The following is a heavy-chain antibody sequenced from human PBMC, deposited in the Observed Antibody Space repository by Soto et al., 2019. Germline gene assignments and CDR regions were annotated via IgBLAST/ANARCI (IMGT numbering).Heavy chain of an antibody. CDR1: GYTFTSYG. V-gene: IGHV1-18*01. D-gene: IGHD6-19*01. CDR3: ARDPPYSSGWYAGFDP. J-gene: IGHJ5*02. Sequence: QVQLVQSGAEVKKPGASVKVSCKASGYTFTSYGISWVRQAPGQGLEWMGWISAYNGNTNYAQKLQGRVTMTTDTXTXXAYLELRSLRSDDTAVYYCARDPPYSSGWYAGFDPWGQGTLVTVSS. CDR2: ISAYNGNT.